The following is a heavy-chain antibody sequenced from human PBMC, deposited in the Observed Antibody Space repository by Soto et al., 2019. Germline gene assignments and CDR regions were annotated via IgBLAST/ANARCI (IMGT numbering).Heavy chain of an antibody. D-gene: IGHD3-3*01. CDR1: GDSVSSNSAA. J-gene: IGHJ6*02. CDR2: TYYRSKWYN. Sequence: PSQTLSLTCAISGDSVSSNSAAWNWIRQSPSRGLEWLGRTYYRSKWYNDYAVSVKSRITINPDTSKNQFSLQLSSVTAADTAVYYCATSSYYDFWSGYSTYYYYGMDVWGQGTTVTVSS. CDR3: ATSSYYDFWSGYSTYYYYGMDV. V-gene: IGHV6-1*01.